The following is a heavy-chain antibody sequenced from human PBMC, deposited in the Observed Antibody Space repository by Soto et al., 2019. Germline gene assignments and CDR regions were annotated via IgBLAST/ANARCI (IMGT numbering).Heavy chain of an antibody. CDR1: GGSISSYY. Sequence: SETLSLTCTVSGGSISSYYWSWIRQPAGRGLEWIGRIYTSGSTNYNPSLKSRVTMSVDTSKNQFSLKLSSVTAADTAVYYCARSYDFWSGYPYYFDYWGQGTLVTVSS. D-gene: IGHD3-3*01. J-gene: IGHJ4*02. CDR3: ARSYDFWSGYPYYFDY. CDR2: IYTSGST. V-gene: IGHV4-4*07.